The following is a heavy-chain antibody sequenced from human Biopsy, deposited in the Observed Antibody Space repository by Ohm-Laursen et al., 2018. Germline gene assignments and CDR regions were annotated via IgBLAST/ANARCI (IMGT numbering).Heavy chain of an antibody. CDR1: GFSLNTRGMS. Sequence: TQTLTLTCTLSGFSLNTRGMSVTWIRQPPGKALEWLARIDWDDAKFYSESLKTRLTISKGTSENHVVLTLSDVAPVDTATYYCARIPILVVPAAIVYRHRRHLQGLDAWGQGTTVIVSS. CDR3: ARIPILVVPAAIVYRHRRHLQGLDA. CDR2: IDWDDAK. J-gene: IGHJ6*02. V-gene: IGHV2-70*16. D-gene: IGHD2-2*02.